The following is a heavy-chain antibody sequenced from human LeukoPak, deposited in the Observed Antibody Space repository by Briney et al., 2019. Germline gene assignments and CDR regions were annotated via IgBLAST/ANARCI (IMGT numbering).Heavy chain of an antibody. CDR1: GYTFTSYG. CDR3: ARHRDFPYYFDY. D-gene: IGHD3-9*01. CDR2: ISAYNGNT. Sequence: ASVEVSCKASGYTFTSYGISWVRQAPGQGLEWMGWISAYNGNTNYAQKLQGRVTMTTDTSTSTAYMELRSLRSDDTAVYYCARHRDFPYYFDYWGQGTLVTVSS. J-gene: IGHJ4*02. V-gene: IGHV1-18*01.